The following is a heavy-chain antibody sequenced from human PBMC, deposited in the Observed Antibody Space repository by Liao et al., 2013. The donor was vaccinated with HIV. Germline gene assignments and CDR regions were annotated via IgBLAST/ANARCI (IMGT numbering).Heavy chain of an antibody. V-gene: IGHV4-30-4*08. CDR1: GGSISSGDYY. J-gene: IGHJ3*02. CDR3: AREVQSFVRILWTWYXLGRCFTSI. CDR2: IYYSGST. D-gene: IGHD3/OR15-3a*01. Sequence: QVQLQESGPGLVKPSQTLSLTCTVSGGSISSGDYYWSWIRQPPGKGLEWIGYIYYSGSTYYNPSLKSRVTISVDTSKNQFSLKLSSVTAADTAVYYCAREVQSFVRILWTWYXLGRCFTSIW.